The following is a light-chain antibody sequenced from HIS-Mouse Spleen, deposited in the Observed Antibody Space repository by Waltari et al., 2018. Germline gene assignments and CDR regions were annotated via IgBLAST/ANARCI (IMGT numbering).Light chain of an antibody. V-gene: IGLV3-10*01. J-gene: IGLJ2*01. CDR1: ALPKKY. CDR2: EDS. CDR3: YSTDSSGNHRV. Sequence: SYELPQPPSVSVSPGQTASITCSGDALPKKYACYQQKSRQAPVLVIYEDSKRPSGIPERFSGSSSGTMATLTISGAQVEDEADYYCYSTDSSGNHRVFGGGTKLTVL.